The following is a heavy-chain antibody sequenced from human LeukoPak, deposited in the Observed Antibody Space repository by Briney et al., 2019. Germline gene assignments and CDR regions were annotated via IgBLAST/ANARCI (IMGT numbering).Heavy chain of an antibody. CDR3: VRVVPAAMDEAFDI. Sequence: SETLSLTCTVSGGSISSGGYYWSWIRQPPGKGLEWIGYIYHSGSTYYNPSLKSRVTISVDTSKNQFSLKLSSVTAADTAVNYCVRVVPAAMDEAFDIWGQGTMVTVSS. CDR2: IYHSGST. D-gene: IGHD2-2*01. CDR1: GGSISSGGYY. V-gene: IGHV4-30-2*02. J-gene: IGHJ3*02.